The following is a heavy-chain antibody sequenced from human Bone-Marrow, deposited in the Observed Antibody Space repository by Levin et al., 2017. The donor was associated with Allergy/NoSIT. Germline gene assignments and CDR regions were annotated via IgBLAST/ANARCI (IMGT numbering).Heavy chain of an antibody. CDR2: IYTGGST. CDR1: GFTVSSNY. Sequence: ASVKVSCAASGFTVSSNYMSWVRQAPGKGLEWVSSIYTGGSTYYADSVKGRFTISRDNSKNTLFLQMNSLRAEDTAVYYCARGLRLGEAGGQGTLVTVSS. V-gene: IGHV3-66*02. D-gene: IGHD3-16*01. CDR3: ARGLRLGEA. J-gene: IGHJ4*02.